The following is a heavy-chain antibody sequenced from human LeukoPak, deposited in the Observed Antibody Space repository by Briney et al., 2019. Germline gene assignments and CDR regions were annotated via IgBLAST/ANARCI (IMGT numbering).Heavy chain of an antibody. D-gene: IGHD4-23*01. CDR3: ARDLKGPVNDVFDM. J-gene: IGHJ3*02. CDR1: GFTFKTYW. CDR2: SNSDGSST. Sequence: GGSLRLSWAASGFTFKTYWMHWVRQAPGKGLVWVSHSNSDGSSTSYADSVRGRFTISRDNAKNKLYLQMNSLRAEDTAVYYCARDLKGPVNDVFDMWGQGTMVTVSS. V-gene: IGHV3-74*01.